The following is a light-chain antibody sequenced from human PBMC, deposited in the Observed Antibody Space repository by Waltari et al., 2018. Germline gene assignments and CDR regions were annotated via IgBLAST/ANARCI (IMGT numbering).Light chain of an antibody. CDR2: WAS. V-gene: IGKV4-1*01. J-gene: IGKJ4*01. CDR1: QSVLYSSNNKNY. Sequence: DIVMTQSPDSLAVSLGERATINCKSSQSVLYSSNNKNYLAWYQHKPGQPPQLLIYWASTRESGVPDRFSGSGSGTDFTLTISSLQAEDVAVYYCQQYYSIPLTFGGGTKVEIK. CDR3: QQYYSIPLT.